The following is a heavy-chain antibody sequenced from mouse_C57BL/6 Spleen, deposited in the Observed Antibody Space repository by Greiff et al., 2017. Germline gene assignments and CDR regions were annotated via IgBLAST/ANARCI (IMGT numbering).Heavy chain of an antibody. V-gene: IGHV1-69*01. CDR3: ARFYYSNSYAMDY. CDR2: IDPSDSYT. CDR1: GYTFTSYW. D-gene: IGHD2-5*01. Sequence: QVQLQQSGAELVMPGASVKLSCKASGYTFTSYWMHWVKQRPGQGLEWIGEIDPSDSYTNYNQKFKGKSTLTVDKSSSTAYMQLSSLTSEDSAVYYCARFYYSNSYAMDYWGQGTSVTVSS. J-gene: IGHJ4*01.